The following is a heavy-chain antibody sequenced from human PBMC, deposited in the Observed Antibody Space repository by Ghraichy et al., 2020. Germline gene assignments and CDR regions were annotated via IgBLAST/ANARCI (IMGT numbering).Heavy chain of an antibody. CDR2: ISSGGDYI. V-gene: IGHV3-21*01. Sequence: GGSLRLSCAASGFTFSAYSMNWVRQAPEKGLEWVSSISSGGDYIYYADSVKGRFTISRDNAKNSLYLQMNSLRAEDTAVYYCAREPVGPPAWGQGTLVTVSS. D-gene: IGHD1-26*01. J-gene: IGHJ5*02. CDR1: GFTFSAYS. CDR3: AREPVGPPA.